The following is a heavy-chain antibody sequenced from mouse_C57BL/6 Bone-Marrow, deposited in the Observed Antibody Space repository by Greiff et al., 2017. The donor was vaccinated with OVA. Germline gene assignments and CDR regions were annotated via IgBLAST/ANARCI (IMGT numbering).Heavy chain of an antibody. J-gene: IGHJ1*03. CDR1: GFSLTSYA. V-gene: IGHV2-9-1*01. CDR3: ARKKGYDYSWYFDV. Sequence: VQLQQSGPGLVAPSQSLSITCTVSGFSLTSYAISWVRQPPGKGLEWLGVIWTGGGTNYNSALKSRLSISKDNSKSQVFLKMNSLQSDDTARYYCARKKGYDYSWYFDVWGTGTTVTVSS. D-gene: IGHD2-4*01. CDR2: IWTGGGT.